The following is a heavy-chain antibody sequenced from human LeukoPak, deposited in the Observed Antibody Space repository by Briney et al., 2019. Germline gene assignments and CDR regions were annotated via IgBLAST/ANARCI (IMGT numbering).Heavy chain of an antibody. J-gene: IGHJ2*01. CDR3: AREFLRATKRYWYFDL. D-gene: IGHD2/OR15-2a*01. V-gene: IGHV1-24*01. CDR1: GYTLTELS. CDR2: FDPEDGET. Sequence: ASVKVSCKVSGYTLTELSMHWVRQAPGKGLEWMGGFDPEDGETIYAQKFQGRVTITRDTSASTAYMELSSLRSEDTAVYYCAREFLRATKRYWYFDLWGRGTLVTVSS.